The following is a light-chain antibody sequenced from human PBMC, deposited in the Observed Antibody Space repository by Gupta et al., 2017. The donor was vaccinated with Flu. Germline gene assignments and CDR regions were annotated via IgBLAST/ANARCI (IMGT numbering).Light chain of an antibody. CDR1: ATDSDY. Sequence: RATLTCTARATDSDYLAWSQQKPGPPHGLLIQVATSRATGSPARFSGSGSQTDFTLTIGSLDPEDFAVDSCQQRGGCRSAYTFGPGTRLEIK. J-gene: IGKJ2*01. CDR2: VAT. V-gene: IGKV3-11*01. CDR3: QQRGGCRSAYT.